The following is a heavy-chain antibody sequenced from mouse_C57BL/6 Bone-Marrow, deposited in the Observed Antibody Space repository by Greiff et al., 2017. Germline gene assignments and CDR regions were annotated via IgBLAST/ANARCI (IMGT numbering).Heavy chain of an antibody. V-gene: IGHV1-55*01. CDR1: GYTFTSYW. CDR2: IYPGSGST. Sequence: QVQLQQPGAELVKPGASVKMSCKASGYTFTSYWITWVKQRPGQGLEWIGDIYPGSGSTNYNEKFKSKATLTVDTSSSTAYMQLSSLTSEDSAVYYCARETDDYGPNYYAMDYWGQGTSVTVAS. J-gene: IGHJ4*01. D-gene: IGHD2-4*01. CDR3: ARETDDYGPNYYAMDY.